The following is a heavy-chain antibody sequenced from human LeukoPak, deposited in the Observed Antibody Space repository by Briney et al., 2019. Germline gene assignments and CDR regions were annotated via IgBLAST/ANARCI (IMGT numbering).Heavy chain of an antibody. CDR2: IYPGDSDT. J-gene: IGHJ4*02. D-gene: IGHD2-15*01. CDR3: ARKVHCSGGSCYSYYFDY. CDR1: GYSFTSYW. V-gene: IGHV5-51*01. Sequence: GESLKISCKGSGYSFTSYWIGWVRPMPGKGLEWMGIIYPGDSDTRYSPSFQGQVTISADKSISTAYLQWSSLKASDTAMYYCARKVHCSGGSCYSYYFDYWGQGTLVTVSS.